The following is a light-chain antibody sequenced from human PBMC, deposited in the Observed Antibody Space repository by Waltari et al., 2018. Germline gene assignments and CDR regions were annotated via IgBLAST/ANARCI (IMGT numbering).Light chain of an antibody. V-gene: IGKV1-39*01. CDR1: QAINTY. CDR3: QQSYFTPRGN. CDR2: AAS. Sequence: DIRMTQSPSSLSASVGDRVTITCRASQAINTYLNWYQQQPGKAPKLLIYAASRLHRWGPSKFIGSGAGTDFAVAISRLQPEDFATYYCQQSYFTPRGNFGPGTRVDL. J-gene: IGKJ3*01.